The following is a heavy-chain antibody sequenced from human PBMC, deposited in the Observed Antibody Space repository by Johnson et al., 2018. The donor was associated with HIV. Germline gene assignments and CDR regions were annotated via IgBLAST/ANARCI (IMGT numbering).Heavy chain of an antibody. CDR1: GFTFSSYG. CDR3: AKGDCSGGSCSSFTDAFDI. CDR2: IRYDGSNK. J-gene: IGHJ3*02. Sequence: QVLLVESGGGVVQPGGSLRLSCAASGFTFSSYGMHWVRQAPGKGLEWVAFIRYDGSNKYYADSVKGRFTISRDNSKNTLYLQMNSLSAEDTAVYYCAKGDCSGGSCSSFTDAFDIWGQGTMVTVSS. V-gene: IGHV3-30*02. D-gene: IGHD2-15*01.